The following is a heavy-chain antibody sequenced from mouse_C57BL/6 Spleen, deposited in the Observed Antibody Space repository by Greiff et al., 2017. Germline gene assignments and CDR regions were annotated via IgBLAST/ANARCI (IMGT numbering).Heavy chain of an antibody. Sequence: VKLMESGPELVKPGASVKISCKASGYAFSSSWMNWVKQRPGKGLEWIGRIYPGAGDTNYNGKFKGKATLTADKSSSTAYMQLSSLTSEDSAVYFCARRLPDYWGQGTTLTVSS. V-gene: IGHV1-82*01. CDR2: IYPGAGDT. CDR1: GYAFSSSW. CDR3: ARRLPDY. J-gene: IGHJ2*01.